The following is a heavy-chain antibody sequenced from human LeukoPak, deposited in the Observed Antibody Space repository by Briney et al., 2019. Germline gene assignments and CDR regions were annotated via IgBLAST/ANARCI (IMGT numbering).Heavy chain of an antibody. CDR2: ISAYNGNI. CDR3: AREYYYGSGNYYNRIDY. J-gene: IGHJ4*02. Sequence: GASVKVSCKASGYTFTSYGISWVRQAPGQGREWMGWISAYNGNINYAQKLQGRVTMTPDPSTSTAYMELRSLRSDDTAMYYCAREYYYGSGNYYNRIDYWGQGALVTVSS. V-gene: IGHV1-18*01. D-gene: IGHD3-10*01. CDR1: GYTFTSYG.